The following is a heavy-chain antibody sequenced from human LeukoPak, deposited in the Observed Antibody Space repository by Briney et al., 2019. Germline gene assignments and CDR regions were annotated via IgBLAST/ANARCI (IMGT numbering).Heavy chain of an antibody. CDR1: GYTFTSYG. CDR2: ISAYNGNT. Sequence: ASVKVSCKASGYTFTSYGISWVRQAPGQGLEWMGWISAYNGNTNYAQKLQGRVTMTEDTSTDTAYMELSSLRSEDTAVYYCATIWFDPWGQGTLVTVSS. D-gene: IGHD1/OR15-1a*01. CDR3: ATIWFDP. J-gene: IGHJ5*02. V-gene: IGHV1-18*01.